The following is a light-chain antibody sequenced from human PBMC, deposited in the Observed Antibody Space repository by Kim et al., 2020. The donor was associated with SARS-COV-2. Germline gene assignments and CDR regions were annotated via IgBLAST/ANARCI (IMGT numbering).Light chain of an antibody. CDR3: QQGDSFPLI. Sequence: AAVGDKITITGRASRDVAEWLAWYQQKPGKAPKVLIYSASSLQSGVPSRFSGSGSGTYFTLTISSLQPEDVATYYCQQGDSFPLIFGGGTKVDIK. CDR1: RDVAEW. V-gene: IGKV1D-12*01. J-gene: IGKJ4*01. CDR2: SAS.